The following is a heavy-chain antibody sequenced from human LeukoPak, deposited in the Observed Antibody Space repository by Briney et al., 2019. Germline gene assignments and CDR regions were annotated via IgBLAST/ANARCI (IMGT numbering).Heavy chain of an antibody. Sequence: GASVKVSCKAPGYTFTSYGISWVRQAPGQGLEWKGWISAYNGNTNYAQKLQGRVTMTTDTSTSTAYMELRSLRSDDTAVYYCARSGLYSSSWYGWFDPWGQGTLVTVSS. CDR2: ISAYNGNT. V-gene: IGHV1-18*04. CDR3: ARSGLYSSSWYGWFDP. D-gene: IGHD6-13*01. CDR1: GYTFTSYG. J-gene: IGHJ5*02.